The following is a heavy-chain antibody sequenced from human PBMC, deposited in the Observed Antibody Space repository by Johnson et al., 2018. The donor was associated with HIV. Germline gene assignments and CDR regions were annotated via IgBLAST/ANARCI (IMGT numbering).Heavy chain of an antibody. CDR3: ARDLRGANWHDVFDI. D-gene: IGHD1-26*01. J-gene: IGHJ3*02. CDR1: GFTVSDYY. CDR2: INHDVTAI. V-gene: IGHV3-7*01. Sequence: VQVVESGGGLVQPGGSLRLSCAASGFTVSDYYMSWIRQAPGKGLEWVANINHDVTAIHYVDSVKGRFTISSDTSKTTLYLQMNSLRDEDTAVYYCARDLRGANWHDVFDIWGQGTMVTVSS.